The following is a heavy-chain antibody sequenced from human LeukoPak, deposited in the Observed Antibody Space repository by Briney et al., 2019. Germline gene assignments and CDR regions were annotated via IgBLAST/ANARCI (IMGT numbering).Heavy chain of an antibody. CDR1: GYTFTGYY. Sequence: ASVKVSCKASGYTFTGYYMHWVRQAPGHGHEWMGRINPHSGGTNYAQKFQGRVTMTRDTSISTAYMELSRLRSDDTAVYYCAKGDSSSFDYWGQGTLVTVSS. J-gene: IGHJ4*02. CDR3: AKGDSSSFDY. D-gene: IGHD6-13*01. V-gene: IGHV1-2*06. CDR2: INPHSGGT.